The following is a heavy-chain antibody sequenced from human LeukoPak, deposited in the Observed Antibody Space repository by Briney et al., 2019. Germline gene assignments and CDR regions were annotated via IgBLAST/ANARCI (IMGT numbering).Heavy chain of an antibody. CDR1: GFTFSSYS. D-gene: IGHD3-10*01. CDR3: ARDPKGSDDY. V-gene: IGHV3-21*01. Sequence: GGSLRLSCAASGFTFSSYSMNWVRQAPGKGLEWVSSISSSSSYIYYADSVKDRFTISRDNAKNSLYLQMNSLRAEDTAVYYCARDPKGSDDYWGQGTLVTVSS. J-gene: IGHJ4*02. CDR2: ISSSSSYI.